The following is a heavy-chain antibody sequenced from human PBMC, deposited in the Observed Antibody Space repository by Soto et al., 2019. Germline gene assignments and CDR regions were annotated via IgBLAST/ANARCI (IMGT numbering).Heavy chain of an antibody. J-gene: IGHJ4*02. CDR3: ATVRTYYYDSSGYSYFAY. D-gene: IGHD3-22*01. CDR1: GYTLTELS. Sequence: GASVKVSWKVSGYTLTELSMHWVRQAPGKGLEWMGGFDPEDGETIYAQKFQGRVTMTEDTSTDTAYMELSSLRSEDTAVYYCATVRTYYYDSSGYSYFAYWGRGTLVTVSS. CDR2: FDPEDGET. V-gene: IGHV1-24*01.